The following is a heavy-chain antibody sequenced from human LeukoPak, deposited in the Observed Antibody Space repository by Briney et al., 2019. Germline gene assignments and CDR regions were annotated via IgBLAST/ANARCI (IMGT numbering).Heavy chain of an antibody. CDR3: ARHGVSMGHWFDP. J-gene: IGHJ5*02. V-gene: IGHV4-34*01. CDR1: GGSFSGYY. Sequence: PSETLSLTCAVYGGSFSGYYWSWIRQPPGKGLEWIGEINHSGSTNYNPSLKSRVTISVDTSKNQFSLKLSSVTAADTAVYYCARHGVSMGHWFDPWGRGTLVTVSS. D-gene: IGHD2/OR15-2a*01. CDR2: INHSGST.